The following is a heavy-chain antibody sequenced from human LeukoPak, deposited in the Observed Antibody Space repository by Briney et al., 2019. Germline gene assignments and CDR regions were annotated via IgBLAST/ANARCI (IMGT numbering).Heavy chain of an antibody. CDR1: GFTFGDYA. J-gene: IGHJ5*02. CDR2: ISSSSSTI. Sequence: GGSLRLSCTASGFTFGDYALSWVRQAPGKGLEWVSYISSSSSTIYYAGSVKGRFTISRDNAKNSLYLQMNSLRAEDTAVYYCARVGDKYYDILAGSNWFDPWGQGTLVTVSS. CDR3: ARVGDKYYDILAGSNWFDP. D-gene: IGHD3-9*01. V-gene: IGHV3-48*01.